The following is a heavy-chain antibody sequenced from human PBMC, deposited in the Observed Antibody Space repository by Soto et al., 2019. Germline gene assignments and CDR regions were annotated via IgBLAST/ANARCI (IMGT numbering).Heavy chain of an antibody. Sequence: EVQLVESGGGLVKPGGSLRLSCAASGFTFSSYSMNWVRQAPGKGLEWVSSISSSSSYIYYADSEKGRFTIPRDNDKNPLYLQMNSLKAEDTAVYYCPSAVLLWFGESTDFDYWGQGTLVTVSS. D-gene: IGHD3-10*01. V-gene: IGHV3-21*01. CDR2: ISSSSSYI. CDR1: GFTFSSYS. J-gene: IGHJ4*02. CDR3: PSAVLLWFGESTDFDY.